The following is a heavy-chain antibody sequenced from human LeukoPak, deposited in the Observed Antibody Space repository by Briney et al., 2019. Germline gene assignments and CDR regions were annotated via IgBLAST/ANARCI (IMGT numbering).Heavy chain of an antibody. J-gene: IGHJ4*02. Sequence: GGSLRLSCAASGCTFSGSAMHWVRKAPGKGLEWVGRIRSKANSYATAYAASVKGRFTISRDDSKNTAYLQMNSLKTEATAVYYCTREGPTTPFDYWGQGTLVTVSS. CDR1: GCTFSGSA. CDR2: IRSKANSYAT. V-gene: IGHV3-73*01. CDR3: TREGPTTPFDY. D-gene: IGHD1-7*01.